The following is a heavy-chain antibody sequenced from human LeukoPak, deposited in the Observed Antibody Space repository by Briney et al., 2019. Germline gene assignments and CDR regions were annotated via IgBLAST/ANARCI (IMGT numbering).Heavy chain of an antibody. CDR1: GYTFTSYD. Sequence: ASVKVSCKASGYTFTSYDINWVRQATGQGLEWMGWMNPNSGNTGYAQKFQGRVTMTRNTSISTAYMELSSLRSEDTAVYYCATGVLRCFDWLSKGDAFDIWGQGTMVTVSS. CDR3: ATGVLRCFDWLSKGDAFDI. J-gene: IGHJ3*02. V-gene: IGHV1-8*01. D-gene: IGHD3-9*01. CDR2: MNPNSGNT.